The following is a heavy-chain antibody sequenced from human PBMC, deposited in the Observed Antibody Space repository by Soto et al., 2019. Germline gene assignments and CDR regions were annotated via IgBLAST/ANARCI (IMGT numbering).Heavy chain of an antibody. CDR1: GGSVSSGSYY. J-gene: IGHJ4*02. D-gene: IGHD3-3*01. CDR2: ISYSGIT. V-gene: IGHV4-61*03. Sequence: PSETLSLTCTVSGGSVSSGSYYWNWIRQPPGKRLEWIGYISYSGITHYSPSLKSRVAIAVDTSKNHFSLKLSSVTAADTAVDYCSRRSSFGFAAWGQGTLVPVYS. CDR3: SRRSSFGFAA.